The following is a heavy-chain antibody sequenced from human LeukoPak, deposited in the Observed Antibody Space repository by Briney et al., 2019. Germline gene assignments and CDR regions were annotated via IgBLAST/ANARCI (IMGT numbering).Heavy chain of an antibody. CDR3: ARERGRDCSSISCYAFDI. J-gene: IGHJ3*02. Sequence: SETLSLTCTVSGGSISSSSCYWRWIRQPPGKGREWIGSIYYSGNTYYNPSLTSRPTITVDTSKNQFSMKLRYVTAADTGVYYCARERGRDCSSISCYAFDIXXQGXMXTVSS. V-gene: IGHV4-39*07. D-gene: IGHD2-2*01. CDR1: GGSISSSSCY. CDR2: IYYSGNT.